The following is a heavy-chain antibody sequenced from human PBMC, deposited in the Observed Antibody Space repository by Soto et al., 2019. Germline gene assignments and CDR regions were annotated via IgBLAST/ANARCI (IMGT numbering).Heavy chain of an antibody. CDR3: AKDLLYSSGPY. Sequence: PGESLKISCAASGFTFSSYAMSWVRQAPGKGLEWVSAISGSGGSTYYADSVKGRFTISRDNSKNTLYLQMNSLRAEDTAVYYCAKDLLYSSGPYLGQGTLVTVSS. D-gene: IGHD6-19*01. V-gene: IGHV3-23*01. J-gene: IGHJ4*02. CDR2: ISGSGGST. CDR1: GFTFSSYA.